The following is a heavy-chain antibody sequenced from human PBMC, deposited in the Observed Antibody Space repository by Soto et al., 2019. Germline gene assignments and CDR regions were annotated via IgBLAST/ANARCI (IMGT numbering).Heavy chain of an antibody. CDR1: GFTFSSYS. Sequence: EVQLLESGGGLVQPGGSLRLSCAASGFTFSSYSMNWVRQAPGKGLEWVSSISSSSSYIYYADSVKGRFTISRDNAKNSLYLQMNSLRAEDTAVYYCARVEELLHYYGMDVWGQGTTVTVSS. CDR2: ISSSSSYI. J-gene: IGHJ6*02. D-gene: IGHD3-10*01. V-gene: IGHV3-21*01. CDR3: ARVEELLHYYGMDV.